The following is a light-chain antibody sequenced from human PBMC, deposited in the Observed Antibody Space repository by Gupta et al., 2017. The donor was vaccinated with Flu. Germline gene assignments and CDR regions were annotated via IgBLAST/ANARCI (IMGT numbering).Light chain of an antibody. CDR2: ATS. CDR3: SSYASILSVYV. J-gene: IGLJ1*01. CDR1: SPNLGADFG. V-gene: IGLV1-40*01. Sequence: VPIHCSGSSPNLGADFGVHWDQQLSVTVPKLLIYATSNWPSGVSDRFSGSKSGNSASLAISGLQADDEADYYCSSYASILSVYVFGTGTEVTVL.